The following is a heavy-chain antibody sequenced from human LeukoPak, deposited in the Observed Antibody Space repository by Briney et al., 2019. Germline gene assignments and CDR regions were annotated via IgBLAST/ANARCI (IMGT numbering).Heavy chain of an antibody. CDR3: VKGGYDILTGYYLFDY. CDR1: GFTFSSYA. V-gene: IGHV3-64D*06. J-gene: IGHJ4*02. Sequence: PGGSLRLSCSASGFTFSSYAMHWVRQAPGKGLEYVSAISSNGGSTYYADSVKGRFTISRDNSKNTLYLQMSSLRAEDTAVYHCVKGGYDILTGYYLFDYWGQGTLVTVSS. D-gene: IGHD3-9*01. CDR2: ISSNGGST.